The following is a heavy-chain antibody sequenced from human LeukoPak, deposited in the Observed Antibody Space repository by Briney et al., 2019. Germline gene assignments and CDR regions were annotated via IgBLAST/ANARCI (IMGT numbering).Heavy chain of an antibody. CDR3: ARDIHYYGSGSYNTRFDP. CDR1: GGSISSSSYY. J-gene: IGHJ5*02. V-gene: IGHV4-39*07. CDR2: IYYSGST. D-gene: IGHD3-10*01. Sequence: SSETLSLTCTVSGGSISSSSYYWGWIRQPPGKGLEWIGSIYYSGSTYYNPSLKSRVTISVDTSKNQFSLKLSSVTAADTAVYYCARDIHYYGSGSYNTRFDPWGQGTLVTVSS.